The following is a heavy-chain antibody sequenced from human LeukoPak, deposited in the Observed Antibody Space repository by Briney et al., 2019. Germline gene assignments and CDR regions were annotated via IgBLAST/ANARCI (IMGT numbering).Heavy chain of an antibody. J-gene: IGHJ6*03. V-gene: IGHV4-34*01. CDR3: TRGSIAYYYMDV. Sequence: SETLSLTCAVYGGPFSGYYWSWIRQPPGKGLEWIGEINHSGSTNYNPSLKSRVTISVDTSKSQFSLKLSSVTAADTAVYYCTRGSIAYYYMDVWGKGTTVTISS. CDR2: INHSGST. D-gene: IGHD3-22*01. CDR1: GGPFSGYY.